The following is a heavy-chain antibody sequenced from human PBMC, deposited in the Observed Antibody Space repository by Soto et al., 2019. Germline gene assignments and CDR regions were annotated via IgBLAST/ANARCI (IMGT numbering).Heavy chain of an antibody. CDR3: ARVMGISWFHASAF. Sequence: GGSLRLSCAASGFTFSSYWMSWVRQAPGKGLEWVANIKQDGSEKYYVDSVKGRFTISRDNAKNSLYLQMNSLRAEDTAVYFCARVMGISWFHASAFWGQGTLVPVSS. CDR1: GFTFSSYW. CDR2: IKQDGSEK. V-gene: IGHV3-7*01. D-gene: IGHD6-13*01. J-gene: IGHJ4*02.